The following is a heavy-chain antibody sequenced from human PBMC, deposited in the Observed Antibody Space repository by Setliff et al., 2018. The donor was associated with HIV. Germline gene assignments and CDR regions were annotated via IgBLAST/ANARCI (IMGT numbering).Heavy chain of an antibody. CDR2: LHLSGDT. D-gene: IGHD3-22*01. V-gene: IGHV4-61*02. J-gene: IGHJ4*02. CDR3: ARAADYHDSSGYWAPPRYFDY. CDR1: GDSINSGTYY. Sequence: PSETLSLTCTVSGDSINSGTYYWSWIRQPAGKGLEWIGRLHLSGDTNYNPSLKSRVTMSIDTSKNQFSLKLSSVSAADTAVYYCARAADYHDSSGYWAPPRYFDYWGQGTLVTVSS.